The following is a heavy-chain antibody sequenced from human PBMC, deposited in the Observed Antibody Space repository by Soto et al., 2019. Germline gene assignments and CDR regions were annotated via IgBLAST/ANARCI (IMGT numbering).Heavy chain of an antibody. J-gene: IGHJ3*02. V-gene: IGHV1-69*01. D-gene: IGHD5-12*01. CDR3: ARARVGGYNFRNAFDI. Sequence: QVQLVQSGAEVKKPGSSVKVSCKASGGTFSSYAISWVRQAPGQGLEWMGGIIPIFGTANYAQKFQGRVTSTADESTSTAYMELSSLRSEDTAVYYCARARVGGYNFRNAFDIWGQGTMVTVSS. CDR1: GGTFSSYA. CDR2: IIPIFGTA.